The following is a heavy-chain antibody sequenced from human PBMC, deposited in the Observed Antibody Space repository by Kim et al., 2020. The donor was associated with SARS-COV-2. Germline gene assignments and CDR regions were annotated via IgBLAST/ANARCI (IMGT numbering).Heavy chain of an antibody. CDR1: GGSISSGSYY. Sequence: SETLSLTCIVSGGSISSGSYYWSWIRQPAGKGLEWIGRIYSSGSTNYNPSLKSRVTISVDTSKNQFSLKLSSVTAADTAVYYCARVRDGGATVSWGQGTLVTVSS. J-gene: IGHJ4*02. CDR3: ARVRDGGATVS. CDR2: IYSSGST. V-gene: IGHV4-61*02. D-gene: IGHD1-26*01.